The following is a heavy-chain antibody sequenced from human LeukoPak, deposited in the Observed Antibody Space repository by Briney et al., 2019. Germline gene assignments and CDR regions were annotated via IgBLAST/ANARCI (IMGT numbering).Heavy chain of an antibody. D-gene: IGHD6-19*01. J-gene: IGHJ4*02. V-gene: IGHV4-39*01. Sequence: PSETLSLTCTVSGGSISSSSYYWGWIRQPPGKGLEWIGSIYYSGSTYYNPSLQSRVTISVDTSKNQFSLKLSSVTAADTAVYYCARSLQWLPFDYWGQGTLVTVSS. CDR2: IYYSGST. CDR1: GGSISSSSYY. CDR3: ARSLQWLPFDY.